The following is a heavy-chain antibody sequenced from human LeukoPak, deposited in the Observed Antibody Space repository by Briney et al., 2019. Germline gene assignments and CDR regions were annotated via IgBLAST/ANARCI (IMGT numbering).Heavy chain of an antibody. Sequence: PSETLSLTCTVSGGSVSSSSYYWGWIRQPPGKGLEWIGTIYYSGSTYYNPSLRSRVTISVDTSKNQFSLKLSSVTAADTAVYYCARSSRRGYYYDSSGYYYPLDYWGQGTLVTVSS. CDR2: IYYSGST. J-gene: IGHJ4*02. CDR3: ARSSRRGYYYDSSGYYYPLDY. CDR1: GGSVSSSSYY. V-gene: IGHV4-39*07. D-gene: IGHD3-22*01.